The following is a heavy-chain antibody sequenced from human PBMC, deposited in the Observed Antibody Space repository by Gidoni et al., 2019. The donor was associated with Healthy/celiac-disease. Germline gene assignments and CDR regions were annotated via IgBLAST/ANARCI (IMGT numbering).Heavy chain of an antibody. CDR1: GFTFSSYW. CDR2: IQQDGSEK. J-gene: IGHJ3*02. V-gene: IGHV3-7*02. CDR3: ATWLDIGGAFDI. D-gene: IGHD2-15*01. Sequence: DVQLAESGGGLVQPGRSPRLSCAAAGFTFSSYWMSWVRQAPGKGLEWVANIQQDGSEKYYVDSVKGRFTISRDNAKNSLYLQMNSLRAEDTAVYYCATWLDIGGAFDIWGQGTMVTVSS.